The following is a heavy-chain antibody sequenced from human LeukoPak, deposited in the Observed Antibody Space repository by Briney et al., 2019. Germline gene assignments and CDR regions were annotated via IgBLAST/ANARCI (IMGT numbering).Heavy chain of an antibody. V-gene: IGHV3-66*01. CDR2: IYSGGST. D-gene: IGHD6-13*01. CDR3: AGASIAAALPYWFDP. J-gene: IGHJ5*02. CDR1: GFSVSSNY. Sequence: GGSLRLSCAASGFSVSSNYMSWVRQAPGKGLEWVSVIYSGGSTYYADSVKGRFTISRDNAKNSLYLQMNSLRAEDMAVYYCAGASIAAALPYWFDPWGQGTLVTVSS.